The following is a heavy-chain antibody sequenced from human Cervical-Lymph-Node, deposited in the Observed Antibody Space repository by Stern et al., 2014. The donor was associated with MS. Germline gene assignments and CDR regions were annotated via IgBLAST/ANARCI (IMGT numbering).Heavy chain of an antibody. Sequence: EVQLVQSGGGLVQPGGSLRLSCAASGFTFSSFSMNWVRQAPGKGLEWVSYVSSSGSTVYYADSVKGRFTISRDNAKNSLYLQMNSLRAEDTAVYYCARDSSYYGSGIRRPFDYWGQGTLVTVSS. J-gene: IGHJ4*02. CDR1: GFTFSSFS. CDR2: VSSSGSTV. V-gene: IGHV3-48*01. D-gene: IGHD3-10*01. CDR3: ARDSSYYGSGIRRPFDY.